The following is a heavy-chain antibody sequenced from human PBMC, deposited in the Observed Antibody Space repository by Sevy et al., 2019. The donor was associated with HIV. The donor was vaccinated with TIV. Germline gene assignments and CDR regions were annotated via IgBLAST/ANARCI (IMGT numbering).Heavy chain of an antibody. V-gene: IGHV1-2*02. CDR3: VGVAHGVHPWGPVDY. CDR2: INPNSGGT. CDR1: GYTFTDYH. D-gene: IGHD3-16*01. J-gene: IGHJ4*02. Sequence: ASVKVSCKASGYTFTDYHIHWVRQAPGQGLEWMGWINPNSGGTNFAKMLQGRVTMTRDTSIATAYMERSRLGSDDTAVYSCVGVAHGVHPWGPVDYWGQGTLVTVSS.